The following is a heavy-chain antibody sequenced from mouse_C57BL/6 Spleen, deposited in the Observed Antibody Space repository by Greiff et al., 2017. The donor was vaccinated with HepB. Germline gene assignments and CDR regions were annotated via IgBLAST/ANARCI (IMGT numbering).Heavy chain of an antibody. Sequence: QVQLQQSGAELVRPGASVTLSCKASGYTFTDYEMHWVKQTPVHGLEWIGAIDPETGGTAYNQKFKGKAILTADKSSSTAYMELRSLTSEDSAVYYCTRSYYTAYAMDYWGQGTSVTVS. CDR3: TRSYYTAYAMDY. CDR2: IDPETGGT. V-gene: IGHV1-15*01. J-gene: IGHJ4*01. D-gene: IGHD2-12*01. CDR1: GYTFTDYE.